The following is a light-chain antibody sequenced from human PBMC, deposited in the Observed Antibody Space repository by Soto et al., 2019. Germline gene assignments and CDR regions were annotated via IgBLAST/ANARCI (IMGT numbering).Light chain of an antibody. CDR2: GAS. V-gene: IGKV3-20*01. CDR1: QSVSSSP. CDR3: QHYGSSLFT. J-gene: IGKJ3*01. Sequence: EIVLTQSPGTLSLSPGERATLSCRASQSVSSSPLAWYQQKPGQAPRLLIYGASSRATGIPDRFSGSGSGTDFTLTISRLEPEDFAVYYCQHYGSSLFTFGPGTKVDIK.